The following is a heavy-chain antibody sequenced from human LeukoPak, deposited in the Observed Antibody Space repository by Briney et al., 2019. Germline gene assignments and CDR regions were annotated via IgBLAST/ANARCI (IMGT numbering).Heavy chain of an antibody. CDR1: GFTFDDYA. CDR2: ISWNSGSI. V-gene: IGHV3-9*01. J-gene: IGHJ4*02. CDR3: AKGYSSGWYYLDY. D-gene: IGHD6-19*01. Sequence: GGSLRLSCAASGFTFDDYAMHWVRQAPGKGLEWVSGISWNSGSIAYAASVKGRFTISRDNAKNSLYLQMNSLRAEDTALYYCAKGYSSGWYYLDYWGQGTLVTVSS.